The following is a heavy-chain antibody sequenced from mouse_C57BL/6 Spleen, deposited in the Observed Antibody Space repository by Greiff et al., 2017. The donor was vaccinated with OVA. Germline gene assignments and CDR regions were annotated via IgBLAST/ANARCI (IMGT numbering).Heavy chain of an antibody. CDR3: ARQRGNWDLDY. Sequence: QVQLQQPGTELVKPGASVKLSCKASGYTFTSYWMHWVKQRPGQGLEWIGNIYPRNGGTNYNEKFKSKATLTVDKSSSTAYMQLSSLTSEDSAVYYCARQRGNWDLDYWGQGTTLTVSS. V-gene: IGHV1-53*01. CDR1: GYTFTSYW. CDR2: IYPRNGGT. J-gene: IGHJ2*01. D-gene: IGHD4-1*01.